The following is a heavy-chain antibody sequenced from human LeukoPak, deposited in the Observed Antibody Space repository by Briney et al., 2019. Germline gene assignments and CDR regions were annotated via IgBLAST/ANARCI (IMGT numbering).Heavy chain of an antibody. CDR2: ISWNSGSI. V-gene: IGHV3-9*01. CDR1: GFTFDDYA. Sequence: GGSLRLSCAASGFTFDDYAMHWVRQAPGKGLEWVSGISWNSGSIGYADSVKGRFTISRDNAKNSLYLQMNSLRAEDTALYYCAKDKAAAGAGGAFDIWGQGTMVTVSS. J-gene: IGHJ3*02. CDR3: AKDKAAAGAGGAFDI. D-gene: IGHD6-13*01.